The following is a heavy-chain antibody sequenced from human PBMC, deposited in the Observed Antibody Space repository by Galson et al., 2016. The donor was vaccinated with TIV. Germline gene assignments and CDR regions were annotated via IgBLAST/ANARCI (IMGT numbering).Heavy chain of an antibody. D-gene: IGHD3-9*01. J-gene: IGHJ4*02. Sequence: SLRLSCAGSGFTFGDYAVNWVRQAPGKGLEWVGFIRNTVYGGTPEYAASVNGRFTISRDDSKSIAYLQMNNLKTEDTAVYYWSRDRLVDILAGSFDYWGQGTLVTVSS. CDR3: SRDRLVDILAGSFDY. CDR1: GFTFGDYA. CDR2: IRNTVYGGTP. V-gene: IGHV3-49*04.